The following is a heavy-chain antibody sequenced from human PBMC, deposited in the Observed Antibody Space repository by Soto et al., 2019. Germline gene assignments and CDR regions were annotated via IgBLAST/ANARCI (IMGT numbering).Heavy chain of an antibody. J-gene: IGHJ6*02. Sequence: GESLKISCQGSGYNFATHWIGWVRHKAGKGLEWMGIIFPGDAETRYSPSFQGHITISADKSISTAYLRWSSLKASDTGMYYCATPGGFGMDVWGQGTTVTVPS. CDR3: ATPGGFGMDV. CDR1: GYNFATHW. D-gene: IGHD5-12*01. CDR2: IFPGDAET. V-gene: IGHV5-51*01.